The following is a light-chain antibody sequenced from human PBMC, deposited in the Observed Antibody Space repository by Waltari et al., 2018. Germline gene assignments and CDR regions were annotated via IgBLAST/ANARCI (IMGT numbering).Light chain of an antibody. V-gene: IGKV3-15*01. Sequence: EIVMTQSPATLSVSPGERATLSCRASQGVSSNLAWYQQKPGQAPRLLIYGASSRATGIPGRFSGSGSGTYFTLTISSLQSEDFAVYYCQQYNSWPPYTFGQGTKLQIK. CDR3: QQYNSWPPYT. CDR1: QGVSSN. CDR2: GAS. J-gene: IGKJ2*01.